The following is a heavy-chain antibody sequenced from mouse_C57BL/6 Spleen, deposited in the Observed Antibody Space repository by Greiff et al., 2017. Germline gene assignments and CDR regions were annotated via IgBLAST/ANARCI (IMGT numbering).Heavy chain of an antibody. D-gene: IGHD2-5*01. J-gene: IGHJ3*01. CDR2: ISSGGDYI. CDR1: GFTFSSYA. Sequence: EVHLVESGEGLVKPGGSLKLSCAASGFTFSSYAMSWVRQTPEKRLEWVAYISSGGDYIYYADTVKGRFTISRDNARNPLYLQMSSLKSEYTAMYYCTRAAYYSNYPFAYWGQGTLVTVSA. V-gene: IGHV5-9-1*02. CDR3: TRAAYYSNYPFAY.